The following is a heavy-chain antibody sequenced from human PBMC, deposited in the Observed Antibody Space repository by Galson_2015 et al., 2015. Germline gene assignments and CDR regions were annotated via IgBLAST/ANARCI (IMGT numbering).Heavy chain of an antibody. D-gene: IGHD1-26*01. Sequence: SLRLSCTASGFTFSSYAMHWVRQAPGKGLEWVAVISYDGSNKYYADSVKGRFTISRDNSKNTLYVQMNSVRAEDTAVYYCARGLGWETLRKSPFDYWGQGTLVTVSS. CDR3: ARGLGWETLRKSPFDY. V-gene: IGHV3-30-3*01. CDR1: GFTFSSYA. J-gene: IGHJ4*02. CDR2: ISYDGSNK.